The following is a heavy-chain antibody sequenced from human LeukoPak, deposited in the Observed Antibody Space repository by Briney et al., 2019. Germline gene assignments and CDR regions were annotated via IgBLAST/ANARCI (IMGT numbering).Heavy chain of an antibody. V-gene: IGHV4-39*07. CDR2: VYSSGST. CDR1: GGSISSSSFY. CDR3: VRDGTEYFQH. D-gene: IGHD2-15*01. Sequence: SETLSLTCTVSGGSISSSSFYWGWVRQPPGKGLEWVGSVYSSGSTYYNPSLKSRVTVSVDTPKNQFSLKLSSVTAADTAVYYCVRDGTEYFQHWGQGTLVTVSS. J-gene: IGHJ1*01.